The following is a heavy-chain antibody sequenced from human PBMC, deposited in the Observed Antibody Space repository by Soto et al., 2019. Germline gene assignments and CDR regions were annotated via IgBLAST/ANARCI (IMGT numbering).Heavy chain of an antibody. CDR1: GGSISNRGYS. CDR2: IYHSGST. J-gene: IGHJ5*02. D-gene: IGHD7-27*01. Sequence: SETLSLTCAVSGGSISNRGYSWSWVRQPPGKGLEWIGYIYHSGSTYYNPSLKSRVTISVDRSKNQFSLKLSSVTAADTAVYYCARVPGPWGQGTLVTVSS. CDR3: ARVPGP. V-gene: IGHV4-30-2*01.